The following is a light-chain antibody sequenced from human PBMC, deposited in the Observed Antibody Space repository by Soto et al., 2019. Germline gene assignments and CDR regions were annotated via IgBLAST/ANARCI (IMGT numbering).Light chain of an antibody. CDR3: VAWEDSLNGVL. Sequence: QSVLIQPPAASGTPGQRVTISCSGSISNIGSNTVNWYQQFPGTAPKLRIYSNNQRPSGVPDRIAGSKAGTSASLAISWLQSEDEADYFCVAWEDSLNGVLFGGGTKVTVL. J-gene: IGLJ2*01. CDR2: SNN. V-gene: IGLV1-44*01. CDR1: ISNIGSNT.